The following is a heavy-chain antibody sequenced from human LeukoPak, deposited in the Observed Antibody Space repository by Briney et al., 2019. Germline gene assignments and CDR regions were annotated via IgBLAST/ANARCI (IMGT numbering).Heavy chain of an antibody. V-gene: IGHV4-59*01. CDR3: ARDKSSSSPVDHYYYYMDV. J-gene: IGHJ6*03. D-gene: IGHD6-6*01. CDR1: GGSISSYY. CDR2: IYYSGST. Sequence: SETLSLTCTVSGGSISSYYWSWIRQPPGKGLEWIGYIYYSGSTYYNPSLKSRVTISVDTSKNQFSLKLSSVTAADTAVYYCARDKSSSSPVDHYYYYMDVWGKGTTVTVSS.